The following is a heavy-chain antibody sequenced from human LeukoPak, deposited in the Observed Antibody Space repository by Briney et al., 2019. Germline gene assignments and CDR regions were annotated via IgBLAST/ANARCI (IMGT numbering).Heavy chain of an antibody. CDR3: AKAVYGDYSISGYYYYGMDV. J-gene: IGHJ6*02. Sequence: GGSLRLSCAASGFTLSSYWMSWVRQAPGKGLEWVANIKEDGSLKNYVDSVKGRFTISGDTAKNSVYLQMNSLRAEDTAVYYCAKAVYGDYSISGYYYYGMDVWGQGTTVTVSS. CDR1: GFTLSSYW. CDR2: IKEDGSLK. V-gene: IGHV3-7*03. D-gene: IGHD4-17*01.